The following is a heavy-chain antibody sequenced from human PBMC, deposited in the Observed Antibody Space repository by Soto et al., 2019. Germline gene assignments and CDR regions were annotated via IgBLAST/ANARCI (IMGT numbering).Heavy chain of an antibody. V-gene: IGHV2-5*02. CDR1: GISLSTSGVG. D-gene: IGHD3-22*01. Sequence: QITLKESGPTLVRPTQTLTLTCTFSGISLSTSGVGVGWIRQSPGKALEWLALIYWDGNKHYSPSLKSRLSITKDASDNQVVLTMTNMDPVDTATYCCARHYSDCSGYSYWGQGTLVTVSS. CDR2: IYWDGNK. J-gene: IGHJ4*02. CDR3: ARHYSDCSGYSY.